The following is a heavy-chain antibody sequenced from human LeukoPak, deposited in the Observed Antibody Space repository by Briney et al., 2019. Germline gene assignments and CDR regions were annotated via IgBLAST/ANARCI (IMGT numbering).Heavy chain of an antibody. CDR3: ARLHGGRMVTIGLDY. J-gene: IGHJ4*02. CDR1: GYSFTSYW. Sequence: GESLKISRKGSGYSFTSYWNGWVRQIPGEGAEWMRIIYPGESDTRYSTSFQGQVTISADKSISTAYLPWSSLKASDTAMYYWARLHGGRMVTIGLDYWGQGTLVTVSS. CDR2: IYPGESDT. D-gene: IGHD5-24*01. V-gene: IGHV5-51*01.